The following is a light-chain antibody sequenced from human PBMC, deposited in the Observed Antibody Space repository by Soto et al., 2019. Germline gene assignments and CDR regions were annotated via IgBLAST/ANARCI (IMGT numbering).Light chain of an antibody. J-gene: IGKJ4*01. CDR3: LQYDNYPLT. Sequence: DIQMTQSPSTLSASVGDRVTITCRAGQSIGSELAWYQQKPGKAPKLLIYKASNLDSGVPSRFSGSGSGTEFTLTVSSLQPDDFATYYCLQYDNYPLTFGGGTKAEIK. CDR1: QSIGSE. V-gene: IGKV1-5*03. CDR2: KAS.